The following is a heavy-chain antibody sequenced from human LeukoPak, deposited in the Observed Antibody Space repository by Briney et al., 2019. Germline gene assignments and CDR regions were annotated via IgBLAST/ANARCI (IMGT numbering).Heavy chain of an antibody. V-gene: IGHV4-39*01. CDR3: LVGATHYYYYMDV. D-gene: IGHD1-26*01. J-gene: IGHJ6*03. CDR2: IYYSGST. Sequence: SKTLSLTCTVSGGSISSSSYYWGWIRQPPGKGLEWIGSIYYSGSTYYNPSLKSRVTISVDTSKNQFSLKLSSVTAADTAVYYCLVGATHYYYYMDVWGKGTTVTISS. CDR1: GGSISSSSYY.